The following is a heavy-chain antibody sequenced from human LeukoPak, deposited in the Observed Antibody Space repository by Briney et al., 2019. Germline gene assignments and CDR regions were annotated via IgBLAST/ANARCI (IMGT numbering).Heavy chain of an antibody. CDR1: GGSFSGYY. CDR2: INHSGST. Sequence: PETLSLTCAVYGGSFSGYYWSWIRQPPGKGLEWIGEINHSGSTNYNPSLKSRVTISVDTSKNQFSLKLSSVTAADTAVYYCARDILEHPFDYWGQGTLVTVSS. J-gene: IGHJ4*02. V-gene: IGHV4-34*01. CDR3: ARDILEHPFDY. D-gene: IGHD1/OR15-1a*01.